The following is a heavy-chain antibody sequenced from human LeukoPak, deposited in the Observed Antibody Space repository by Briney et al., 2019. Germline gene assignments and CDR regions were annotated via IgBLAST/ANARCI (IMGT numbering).Heavy chain of an antibody. V-gene: IGHV3-53*01. CDR1: GFTVSNNY. Sequence: GGSLRLSCAASGFTVSNNYMSWVRQAPGKGLEWVSVIYSGGSTYNADSVKGRFAISRDNSKNTLYLQMNSLRAEDTAVYYCARSVTTVGLGAFDIWGQGTMVTVSS. CDR2: IYSGGST. J-gene: IGHJ3*02. D-gene: IGHD4-11*01. CDR3: ARSVTTVGLGAFDI.